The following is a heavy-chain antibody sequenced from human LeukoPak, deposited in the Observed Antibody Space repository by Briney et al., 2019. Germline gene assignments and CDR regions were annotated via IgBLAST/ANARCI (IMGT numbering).Heavy chain of an antibody. CDR2: INPNSGGT. CDR3: ASSKVYYYDSSGYSLDC. Sequence: APVKVSCKASGYTFTGYYMHWVRQAPGQGLEWMGRINPNSGGTNYAQKFQGRVTMTRDTSISTAYMELSRLRSDDTAVYYCASSKVYYYDSSGYSLDCWGQGTLVTVSS. J-gene: IGHJ4*02. CDR1: GYTFTGYY. V-gene: IGHV1-2*06. D-gene: IGHD3-22*01.